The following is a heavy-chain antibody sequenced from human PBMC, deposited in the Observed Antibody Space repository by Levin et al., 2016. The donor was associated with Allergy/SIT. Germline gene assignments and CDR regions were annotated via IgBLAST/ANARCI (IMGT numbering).Heavy chain of an antibody. CDR1: GFTFSNHW. D-gene: IGHD6-19*01. J-gene: IGHJ4*02. CDR2: INNDGSST. CDR3: VRSSGWPDY. V-gene: IGHV3-74*03. Sequence: GGSLRLSCAASGFTFSNHWMHWVRQAPGKGLVWVSRINNDGSSTMYADSVKGRFTISRDDAKNTLYLQMNSLRAEDTAVYYCVRSSGWPDYWGQGTLVTVSS.